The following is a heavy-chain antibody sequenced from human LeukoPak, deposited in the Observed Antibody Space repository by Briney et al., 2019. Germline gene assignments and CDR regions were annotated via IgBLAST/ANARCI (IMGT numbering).Heavy chain of an antibody. CDR3: ARVPESRRYFDWLPNYFDY. Sequence: ASVKVSCKASGYTFTSYDINWVRQATGQGLEWMGWTSAYNGNTNYAQKLQGRVTMTTDTSTSTAYMELRSLRSDDTAAYYCARVPESRRYFDWLPNYFDYWGQGTLVTVSS. D-gene: IGHD3-9*01. V-gene: IGHV1-18*01. J-gene: IGHJ4*02. CDR1: GYTFTSYD. CDR2: TSAYNGNT.